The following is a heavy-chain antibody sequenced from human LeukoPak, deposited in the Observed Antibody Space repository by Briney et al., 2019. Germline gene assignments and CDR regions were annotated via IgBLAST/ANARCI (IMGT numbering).Heavy chain of an antibody. CDR3: AKATYSTSPGYYFDY. CDR1: GFTFDDYA. Sequence: GGSLRLSCAAPGFTFDDYAMHWVRQGPGKGLEWVSGISWNSAMIAYADSVKGRFTISRDNAKNSLYPQMNSLRAEDTAFYYCAKATYSTSPGYYFDYWGQGTLVTVSS. J-gene: IGHJ4*02. CDR2: ISWNSAMI. D-gene: IGHD6-6*01. V-gene: IGHV3-9*01.